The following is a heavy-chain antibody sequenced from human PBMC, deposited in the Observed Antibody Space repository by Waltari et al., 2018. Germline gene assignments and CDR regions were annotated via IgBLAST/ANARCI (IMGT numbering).Heavy chain of an antibody. CDR2: IYYSGST. J-gene: IGHJ6*03. CDR1: VGSISSSSYY. D-gene: IGHD1-7*01. CDR3: ARHSAGTTRPYYYYMDV. V-gene: IGHV4-39*07. Sequence: QLQLQESGLGLVKPSETLSLTCTVSVGSISSSSYYWCWIRQPPGKGLEWIGSIYYSGSTYYNPSLKRRVTISVDTSKNQFSLKLSSVTAADTAVYYCARHSAGTTRPYYYYMDVWGKGTTVTVSS.